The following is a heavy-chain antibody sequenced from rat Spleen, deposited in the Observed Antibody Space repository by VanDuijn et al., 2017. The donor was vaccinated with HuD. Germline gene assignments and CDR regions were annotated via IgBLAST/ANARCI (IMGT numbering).Heavy chain of an antibody. CDR3: TTDPDEDWFAY. CDR2: ISYDGGST. Sequence: EVQLMESGGGLVQPGRSLKLSCAASGFSFSKFGMAWVRQAPTKGLEWVASISYDGGSTYYRDSVKGRFTISRDNAKSSLYLQMDSLRSEDTATYYCTTDPDEDWFAYWGQGTLVTVSS. V-gene: IGHV5-20*01. CDR1: GFSFSKFG. J-gene: IGHJ3*01.